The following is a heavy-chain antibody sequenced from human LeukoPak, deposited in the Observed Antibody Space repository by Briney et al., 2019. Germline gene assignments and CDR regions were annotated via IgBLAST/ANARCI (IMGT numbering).Heavy chain of an antibody. CDR1: GFTFSTYW. CDR2: IKQDGSEK. CDR3: AELGITMIGGV. Sequence: GGSLRLSCAASGFTFSTYWMSWVRQAPGKGLEWVADIKQDGSEKYYVDSVKGRFTISRDNAKNSLYLQMNSLRAEDTAVYYCAELGITMIGGVWGKGTTVTISS. D-gene: IGHD3-10*02. V-gene: IGHV3-7*01. J-gene: IGHJ6*04.